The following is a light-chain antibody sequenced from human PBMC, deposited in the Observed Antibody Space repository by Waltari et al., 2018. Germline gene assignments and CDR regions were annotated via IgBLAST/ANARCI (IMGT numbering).Light chain of an antibody. V-gene: IGKV4-1*01. CDR2: WAA. J-gene: IGKJ2*01. CDR3: QQYLSRPDT. Sequence: DIVMTQSPDSLAVSLGERATINCKSSQSVLYNSNNKNYLAWYQQRPGQPPKLLIYWAATRESGVPYRFSASGSGTDFTLTISSLQAEDVAVYYCQQYLSRPDTVGQGTKLEIK. CDR1: QSVLYNSNNKNY.